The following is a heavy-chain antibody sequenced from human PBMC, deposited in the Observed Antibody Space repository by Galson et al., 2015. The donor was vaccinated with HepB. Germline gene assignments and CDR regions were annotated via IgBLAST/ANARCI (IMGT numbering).Heavy chain of an antibody. CDR3: AKSRRDSGLTNNHYFFDY. D-gene: IGHD5-12*01. CDR1: GFTFSNYF. J-gene: IGHJ4*02. CDR2: ISTSGRNT. V-gene: IGHV3-23*01. Sequence: SLRLSCAASGFTFSNYFMTWVRQAPGKGLEWVSGISTSGRNTDYADSVKGRFTISRDNPRKTLYLQMNNLRAEDTAVYYCAKSRRDSGLTNNHYFFDYWGQGTVVTVSS.